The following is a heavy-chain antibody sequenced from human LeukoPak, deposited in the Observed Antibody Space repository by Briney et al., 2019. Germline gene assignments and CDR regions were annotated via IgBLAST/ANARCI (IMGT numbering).Heavy chain of an antibody. Sequence: GSFXXXYWTXXRXXXXXXXXXIGEINHSGSTNYNPSLKSRVTISADTSKNQFSLKLNSVTAADTAVYYCARRLYQLSRHAFDIWGQGTMVTVSS. CDR3: ARRLYQLSRHAFDI. D-gene: IGHD2-2*01. J-gene: IGHJ3*02. V-gene: IGHV4-34*01. CDR1: GSFXXXY. CDR2: INHSGST.